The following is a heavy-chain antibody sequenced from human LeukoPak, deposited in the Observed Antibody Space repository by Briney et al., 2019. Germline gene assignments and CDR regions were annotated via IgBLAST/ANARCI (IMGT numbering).Heavy chain of an antibody. J-gene: IGHJ4*02. CDR2: ITSSGSTI. Sequence: GGSLRLSCAASGFTFSDYYINWIRQAPGRGLEWVAYITSSGSTIYYADSVKGRFTISRDNAKNSVYLQMNSLRAEDTALYYCAKVDDSSGYYRYYFDYWGQGTLVTVSS. CDR3: AKVDDSSGYYRYYFDY. D-gene: IGHD3-22*01. V-gene: IGHV3-11*01. CDR1: GFTFSDYY.